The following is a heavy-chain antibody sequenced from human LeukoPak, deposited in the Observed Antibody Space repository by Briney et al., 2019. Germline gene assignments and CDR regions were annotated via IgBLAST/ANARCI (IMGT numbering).Heavy chain of an antibody. CDR1: GYTFISYA. CDR2: INAGNGNT. J-gene: IGHJ6*03. Sequence: GASVKVSCKASGYTFISYAMHWVRQAPGQRPEWMGWINAGNGNTKYSQKFQGRVTITRDTSASTGYMEVRSLRSDDTAVYYCARDRPTTVGDDYYYYMDVWGKGTTVTVSS. CDR3: ARDRPTTVGDDYYYYMDV. D-gene: IGHD4-11*01. V-gene: IGHV1-3*01.